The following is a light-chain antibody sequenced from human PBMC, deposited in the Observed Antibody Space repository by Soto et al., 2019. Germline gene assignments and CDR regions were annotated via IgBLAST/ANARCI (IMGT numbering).Light chain of an antibody. V-gene: IGKV1-39*01. CDR3: QQTYSMPVT. CDR2: AAS. Sequence: DFQMTQSPSSLSASVGDRVTITCRASQSIGNYLNWYQQRPGTAPKLLIFAASNLETGVPSRFSGRGSATDFTLTISSLQPEDFATYFCQQTYSMPVTFGQGTKLEMK. CDR1: QSIGNY. J-gene: IGKJ2*01.